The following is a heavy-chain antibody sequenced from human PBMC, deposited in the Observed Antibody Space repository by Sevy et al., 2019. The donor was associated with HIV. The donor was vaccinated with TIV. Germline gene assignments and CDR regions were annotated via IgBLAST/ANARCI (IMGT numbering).Heavy chain of an antibody. Sequence: GGSLRLSCAASGFTFSSYGMHWVRQAPGKGLEWVAVISYDGSNKYYADSVKGRFTISRDNSKNTLYLQMNSLRAEDTAVYYCAKSGGSGSQTRRDNWFDPWGQRTLVTVSS. CDR3: AKSGGSGSQTRRDNWFDP. V-gene: IGHV3-30*18. J-gene: IGHJ5*02. CDR2: ISYDGSNK. D-gene: IGHD3-10*01. CDR1: GFTFSSYG.